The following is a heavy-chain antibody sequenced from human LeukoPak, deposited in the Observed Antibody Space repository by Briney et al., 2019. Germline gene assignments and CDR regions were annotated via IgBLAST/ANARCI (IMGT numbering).Heavy chain of an antibody. D-gene: IGHD3-9*01. CDR1: GFTFSSYW. Sequence: GGSLRLSCAASGFTFSSYWMSWVRQAPGKGLEWVANIKQDGSEKYYVDSVKGRFTISRDNAKNSLYLQMNSLRAEDTAVYYCAREGDYDILTGYSNWGQGTLVTVSS. V-gene: IGHV3-7*01. CDR3: AREGDYDILTGYSN. J-gene: IGHJ4*02. CDR2: IKQDGSEK.